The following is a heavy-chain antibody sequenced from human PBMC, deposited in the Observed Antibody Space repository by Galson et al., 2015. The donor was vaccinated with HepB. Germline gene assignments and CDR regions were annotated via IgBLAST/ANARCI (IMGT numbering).Heavy chain of an antibody. CDR3: ARSDWFDP. CDR1: GFTFSSYW. V-gene: IGHV3-74*01. CDR2: IKNDGSST. J-gene: IGHJ5*02. Sequence: SLRLSCAASGFTFSSYWMHWVRQAPGKGLAWVSRIKNDGSSTSYADSVKGRFTISRDNAKNTLYLRMNSLRGEDTAVYYCARSDWFDPWGQGTLVTVSS.